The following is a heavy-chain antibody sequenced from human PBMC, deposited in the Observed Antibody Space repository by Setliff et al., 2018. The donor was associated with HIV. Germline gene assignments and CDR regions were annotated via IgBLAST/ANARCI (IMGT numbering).Heavy chain of an antibody. D-gene: IGHD3-16*01. CDR1: GFTFSTYS. CDR2: INREETTE. V-gene: IGHV3-48*04. CDR3: VRWGLPYGIDA. J-gene: IGHJ4*02. Sequence: GGSLRLSCAASGFTFSTYSMNWVRQAPGKGLEWISYINREETTEWYADSVKGRFTISRDNAKDSLYLQMHSLRAEDTAVYYCVRWGLPYGIDAWGQGTLVTVSS.